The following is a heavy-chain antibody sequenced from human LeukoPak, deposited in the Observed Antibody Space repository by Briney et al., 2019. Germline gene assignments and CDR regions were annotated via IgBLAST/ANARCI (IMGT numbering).Heavy chain of an antibody. CDR1: GFTFSSYA. CDR3: AKDSFPFIPAAENWFDP. Sequence: GGSLRLSCAASGFTFSSYAMSWVRQAPGKGLEWASAISGSGGSTYYADSVKGRFTISRDNSKNTLYLQMNSLRAEDTAVYYCAKDSFPFIPAAENWFDPWGQGTLVTVSS. V-gene: IGHV3-23*01. J-gene: IGHJ5*02. CDR2: ISGSGGST. D-gene: IGHD2-2*01.